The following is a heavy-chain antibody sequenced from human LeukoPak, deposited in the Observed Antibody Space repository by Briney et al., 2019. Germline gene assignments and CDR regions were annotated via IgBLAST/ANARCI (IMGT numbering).Heavy chain of an antibody. J-gene: IGHJ4*02. CDR2: ISYDGSNK. CDR1: GSTFSSYW. CDR3: AKGTGYSSSWNDY. V-gene: IGHV3-30*18. D-gene: IGHD6-13*01. Sequence: GGSPRLSCAASGSTFSSYWMSWVRQAPGKGLEWVAVISYDGSNKYYADSVKGRFTISRDNSKNTLYLQMNSLRAEDTAVYYCAKGTGYSSSWNDYWGQGTLVTVSS.